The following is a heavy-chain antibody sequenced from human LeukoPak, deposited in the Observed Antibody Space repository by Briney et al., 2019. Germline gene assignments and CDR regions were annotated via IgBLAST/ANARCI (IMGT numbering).Heavy chain of an antibody. CDR1: GFTFDDYG. CDR2: INWNGGST. V-gene: IGHV3-20*04. Sequence: GGSLRLSCAASGFTFDDYGMSWVRQAPGKGLEWVSGINWNGGSTGYADSVKGRFTISRDNAKNSLYLQMNSLRAEDTALYYCARGGYCTNGVCYTEVDIDYWGQGTLVTVSS. J-gene: IGHJ4*02. CDR3: ARGGYCTNGVCYTEVDIDY. D-gene: IGHD2-8*01.